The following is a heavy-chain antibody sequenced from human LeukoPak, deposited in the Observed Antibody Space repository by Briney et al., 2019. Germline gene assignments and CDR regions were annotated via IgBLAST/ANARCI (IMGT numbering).Heavy chain of an antibody. CDR3: ARQEEGYCSGGSCSPLGWFDP. J-gene: IGHJ5*02. Sequence: GASVKVSCKASGYTFTGYYMHWVRQAPGQGLEWMGIINPSGGSTSYAQKFQGRVTMTRDMSTSTVYMELSSLRSEDTAVYYCARQEEGYCSGGSCSPLGWFDPWGQGTLVTVSS. CDR1: GYTFTGYY. D-gene: IGHD2-15*01. CDR2: INPSGGST. V-gene: IGHV1-46*01.